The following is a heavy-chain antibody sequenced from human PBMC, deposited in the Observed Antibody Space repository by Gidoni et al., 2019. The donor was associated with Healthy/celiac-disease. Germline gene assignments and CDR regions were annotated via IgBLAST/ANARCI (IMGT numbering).Heavy chain of an antibody. CDR2: IYYSGST. D-gene: IGHD4-17*01. J-gene: IGHJ4*02. Sequence: QVQLQESGPGLVKPSETLSLTCTVSGGSISSYSWSWIRQPPGKGLEWIGYIYYSGSTNYNPSLKSRVTISVDTSKNQFSLKLSSVTAADTAVYYCARVNYGDYHFDYWGQGTLVTVSS. CDR3: ARVNYGDYHFDY. V-gene: IGHV4-59*01. CDR1: GGSISSYS.